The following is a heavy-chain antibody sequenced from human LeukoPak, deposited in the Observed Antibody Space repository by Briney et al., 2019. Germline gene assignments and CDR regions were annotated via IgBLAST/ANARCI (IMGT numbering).Heavy chain of an antibody. V-gene: IGHV3-74*01. CDR2: ISPTGSTT. J-gene: IGHJ4*02. CDR1: GFSFSGHW. CDR3: ARGPNSNWSGLDF. Sequence: GGSLRLSCTASGFSFSGHWMHWARQLPGKGLVWVSRISPTGSTTSYADSVKGRFTVSRDNAKDTLYLQVSNLRAEDTAVYYCARGPNSNWSGLDFWGQGTLLTVSS. D-gene: IGHD6-6*01.